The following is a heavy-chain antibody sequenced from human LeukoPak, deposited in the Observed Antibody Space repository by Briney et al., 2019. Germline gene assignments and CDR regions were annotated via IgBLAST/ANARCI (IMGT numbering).Heavy chain of an antibody. CDR3: ATRRYCGGDCYSGWFDP. V-gene: IGHV1-18*01. CDR2: ISPYNGNT. CDR1: GYTFTTFG. D-gene: IGHD2-21*02. Sequence: ASVKVSCKASGYTFTTFGLTWVRQAPGQGLEWMGWISPYNGNTNYAQKLQGRVTMTEDTSTDTAYMELSSLRSEDTAVYYCATRRYCGGDCYSGWFDPWGQGTLVTVSS. J-gene: IGHJ5*02.